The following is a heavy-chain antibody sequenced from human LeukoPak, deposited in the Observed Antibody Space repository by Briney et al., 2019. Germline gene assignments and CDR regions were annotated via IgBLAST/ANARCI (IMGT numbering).Heavy chain of an antibody. V-gene: IGHV3-23*01. CDR3: AKDGSWGDYQFYFYIDV. Sequence: PGGSLRLSCAVSGFTFGNSAMSWVRQAPGKGLEWISGISASGHYTYTADSLKGRFTISRDNSKNTLYLQTNNLRAEDTALYYCAKDGSWGDYQFYFYIDVWGNGTTVTVSS. D-gene: IGHD3-16*01. CDR2: ISASGHYT. J-gene: IGHJ6*03. CDR1: GFTFGNSA.